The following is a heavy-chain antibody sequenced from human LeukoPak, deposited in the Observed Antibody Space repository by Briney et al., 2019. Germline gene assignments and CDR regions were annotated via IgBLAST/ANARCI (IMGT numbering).Heavy chain of an antibody. CDR1: GFTFRRAE. Sequence: GGSLRLSCAASGFTFRRAEMNWVRQAPGQGLEWISHISYSGGTTYYAEAVKGRFTISRGNAQQSVYLQMNSLRVDDTAVYYCARGYSTGWQYLGYFAYWGQGILVTVSS. CDR3: ARGYSTGWQYLGYFAY. J-gene: IGHJ4*02. CDR2: ISYSGGTT. V-gene: IGHV3-48*03. D-gene: IGHD6-19*01.